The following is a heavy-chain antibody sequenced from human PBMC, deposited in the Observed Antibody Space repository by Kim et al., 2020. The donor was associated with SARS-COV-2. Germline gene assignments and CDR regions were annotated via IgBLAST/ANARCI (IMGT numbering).Heavy chain of an antibody. CDR3: AREKVATFDYYYYGRDV. Sequence: GKGRFTISRDNSKNTLYLQMNSLRAEDTAVYYCAREKVATFDYYYYGRDVWGQGTTVTVSS. V-gene: IGHV3-30*07. D-gene: IGHD5-12*01. J-gene: IGHJ6*02.